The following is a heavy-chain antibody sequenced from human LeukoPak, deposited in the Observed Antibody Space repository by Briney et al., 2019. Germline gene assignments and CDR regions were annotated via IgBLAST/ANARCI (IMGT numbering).Heavy chain of an antibody. D-gene: IGHD6-13*01. CDR1: GDSISSGFYS. CDR2: IYHSGST. Sequence: SETLSLTCAVSGDSISSGFYSWSWIRQPPGKGLEWIGYIYHSGSTYYNPSLQSRVTISVDRSNKQFSLKLTSVTAADTAVYYCASRLAAAAYHFDCWGQGTLVTVSS. J-gene: IGHJ4*02. V-gene: IGHV4-30-2*01. CDR3: ASRLAAAAYHFDC.